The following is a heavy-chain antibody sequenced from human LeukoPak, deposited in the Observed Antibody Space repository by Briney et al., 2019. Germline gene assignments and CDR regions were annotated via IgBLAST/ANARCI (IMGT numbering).Heavy chain of an antibody. V-gene: IGHV4-30-2*01. J-gene: IGHJ4*02. Sequence: SETLSLTCTVSGGSIRNTGYYWTWLRQPPGKGLEWIGFIYHSGSTNYNPSLKSRVTISVDTSKNQFSLKLSSVTAADTAVYYCARGPSIAVAGSEQLIYFDYWGQGTLVTVSS. D-gene: IGHD6-19*01. CDR1: GGSIRNTGYY. CDR2: IYHSGST. CDR3: ARGPSIAVAGSEQLIYFDY.